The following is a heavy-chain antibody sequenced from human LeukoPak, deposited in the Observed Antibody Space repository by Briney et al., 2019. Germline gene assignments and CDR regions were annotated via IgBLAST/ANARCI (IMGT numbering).Heavy chain of an antibody. V-gene: IGHV4-61*02. CDR3: ASTSKNTGYSSSWYAEYFQH. CDR2: LYTSGST. Sequence: SETLSLTCTVSGGSINSGSYSWSWIRQPAGKGLEWIGRLYTSGSTNYNPSLKSRVAISVDTSKNQFSLKLSSVTAADTAVYYCASTSKNTGYSSSWYAEYFQHWGQGTLVTVSS. J-gene: IGHJ1*01. D-gene: IGHD6-13*01. CDR1: GGSINSGSYS.